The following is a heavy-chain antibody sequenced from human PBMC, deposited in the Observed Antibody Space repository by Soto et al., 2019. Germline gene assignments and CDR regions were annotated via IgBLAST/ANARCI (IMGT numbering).Heavy chain of an antibody. Sequence: SETLSLTCTVSGGSISSGDYYWSWIRQPPGKGREWMGYIYYSGSTYYNPSLKSRVTLSVDTSKNQFSLKLSSVTAAATAVYYCARARGYSSHFDYWGQGTLVTVSS. V-gene: IGHV4-30-4*01. CDR1: GGSISSGDYY. CDR2: IYYSGST. CDR3: ARARGYSSHFDY. D-gene: IGHD4-4*01. J-gene: IGHJ4*02.